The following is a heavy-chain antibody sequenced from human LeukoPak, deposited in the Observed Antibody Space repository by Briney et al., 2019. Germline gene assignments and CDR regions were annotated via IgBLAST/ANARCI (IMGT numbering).Heavy chain of an antibody. D-gene: IGHD6-19*01. CDR1: GGSISSYY. Sequence: PSETLSLTCAVSGGSISSYYWSWLRQPAGKGLEWIGRIYTSGSTNYNPSLKSRVTMSVDTSKNQFSLKLSSVTAADTAVYYCASGIAVAGPFDYWGQGTLVTVSS. V-gene: IGHV4-4*07. CDR3: ASGIAVAGPFDY. CDR2: IYTSGST. J-gene: IGHJ4*02.